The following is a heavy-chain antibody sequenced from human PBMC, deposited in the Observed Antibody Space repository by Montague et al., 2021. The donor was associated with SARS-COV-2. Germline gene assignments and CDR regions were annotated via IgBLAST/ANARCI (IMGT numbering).Heavy chain of an antibody. Sequence: ETLSLTCTVAGGSISSYYWSWIRQPPGKGLEWIGYTNYSGSTNYNPSLKSRVTISVDTSKNQFSLNLSSVTAADTAVYYCARNLVVHYWYGMDVWGQGTTVTVSS. CDR3: ARNLVVHYWYGMDV. CDR2: TNYSGST. CDR1: GGSISSYY. J-gene: IGHJ6*02. V-gene: IGHV4-59*01. D-gene: IGHD2-15*01.